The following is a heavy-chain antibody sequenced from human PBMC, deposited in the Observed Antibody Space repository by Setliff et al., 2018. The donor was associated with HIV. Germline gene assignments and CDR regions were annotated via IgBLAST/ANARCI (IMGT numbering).Heavy chain of an antibody. CDR1: GYTFTNYY. CDR2: INPSGGST. Sequence: GASVKVSCKASGYTFTNYYIHWVRQAPGQGLEWVGIINPSGGSTTYAQKFQGRVTMTRDTSTSTVYMELSSLRSEDMAVYYCARDAFDYTAYYYSYMDVWGKGTTVTVSS. D-gene: IGHD4-4*01. V-gene: IGHV1-46*01. CDR3: ARDAFDYTAYYYSYMDV. J-gene: IGHJ6*03.